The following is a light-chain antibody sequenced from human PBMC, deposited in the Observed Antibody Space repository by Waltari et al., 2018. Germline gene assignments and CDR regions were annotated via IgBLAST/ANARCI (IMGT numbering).Light chain of an antibody. CDR3: YQHSSGYT. CDR2: SAS. V-gene: IGKV3-11*01. Sequence: VILTQSPATLSLSPGERATLSCRTSQSVSSNLAWYQQKPGQAPRLLIQSASSRATGIPDRFSGSGSGTEFTLTISSLEPEDVGVYHCYQHSSGYTFGPGTKLDIK. CDR1: QSVSSN. J-gene: IGKJ3*01.